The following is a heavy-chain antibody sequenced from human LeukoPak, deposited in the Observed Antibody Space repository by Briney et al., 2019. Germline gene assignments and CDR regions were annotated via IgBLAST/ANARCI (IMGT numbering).Heavy chain of an antibody. J-gene: IGHJ4*02. D-gene: IGHD2-2*01. V-gene: IGHV3-7*01. CDR2: INQDGSEK. Sequence: GGSLRLSCAASGFILSSYWMSWVRQAPGKGLEWVASINQDGSEKYYVDSVKGRFTISRDNAKNSLYLQMNSLRAEDTAVYYCTVLNVPVPPARTDYWGQGTLVTVSS. CDR1: GFILSSYW. CDR3: TVLNVPVPPARTDY.